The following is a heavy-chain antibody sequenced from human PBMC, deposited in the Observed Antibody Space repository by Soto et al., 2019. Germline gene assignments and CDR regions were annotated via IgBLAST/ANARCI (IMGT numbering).Heavy chain of an antibody. CDR2: IIPIFGTI. CDR1: GGTFDSNA. Sequence: QVQLVQSGTEVKKPGSSVKVSCKASGGTFDSNAISWVRLAPGQGLEWMGGIIPIFGTINNAQKFQDRVTITADESTNRVYMEVSSRRSEDTAIYYCAREGLTFGPGAVGGAFDIWGQGTLVTVSS. J-gene: IGHJ3*02. CDR3: AREGLTFGPGAVGGAFDI. D-gene: IGHD2-2*01. V-gene: IGHV1-69*12.